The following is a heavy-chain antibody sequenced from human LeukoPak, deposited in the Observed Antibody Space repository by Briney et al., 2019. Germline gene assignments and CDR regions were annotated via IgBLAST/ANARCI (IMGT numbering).Heavy chain of an antibody. D-gene: IGHD1-26*01. J-gene: IGHJ6*02. CDR1: GFYFGEYW. CDR2: IKLDGREN. CDR3: ARGHYQLEV. Sequence: GGSLRLSCAASGFYFGEYWMSWVRQAPGKGLEWVAGIKLDGRENYYLDSVKGRSTISRDNAKNSLHLQLNSLRAEDTAVYYCARGHYQLEVWGQGTTVIVSS. V-gene: IGHV3-7*01.